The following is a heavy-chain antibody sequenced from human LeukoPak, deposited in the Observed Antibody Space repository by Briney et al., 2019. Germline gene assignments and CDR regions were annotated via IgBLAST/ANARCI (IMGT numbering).Heavy chain of an antibody. CDR3: ARRAGAYSHPYDY. Sequence: SETLSLTCTVSGYSISSSSYYWGWIRQPPGKGLEWIGSIYYSGSTYYNPSLKSRVTISVDASKNQFSLKLSSVTAADTAVYYCARRAGAYSHPYDYWGQGTLVTVSS. CDR2: IYYSGST. V-gene: IGHV4-39*07. CDR1: GYSISSSSYY. D-gene: IGHD4/OR15-4a*01. J-gene: IGHJ4*02.